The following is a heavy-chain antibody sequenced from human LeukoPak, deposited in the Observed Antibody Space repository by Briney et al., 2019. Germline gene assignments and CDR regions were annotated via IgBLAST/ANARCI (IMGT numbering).Heavy chain of an antibody. Sequence: ASVMVSCKAAGRSFTSNCINRVRQAPGQGLEWMGMIYPRDGSTSYAQKFQGRVTVTRDTSTSTVHMELSGLRSEDTAVYYCARDQEGFDYWGQGTLVTVSS. CDR2: IYPRDGST. V-gene: IGHV1-46*01. CDR1: GRSFTSNC. CDR3: ARDQEGFDY. J-gene: IGHJ4*02.